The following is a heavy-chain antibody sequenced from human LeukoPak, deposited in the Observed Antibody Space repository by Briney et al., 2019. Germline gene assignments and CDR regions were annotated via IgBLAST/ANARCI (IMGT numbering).Heavy chain of an antibody. V-gene: IGHV1-58*01. CDR1: GFTFTSSA. Sequence: SVKVSCKASGFTFTSSAVQWVRQARGQRLEWIGWIVVGSGNTNYAQKFQERVTITRDMSTSTAYMGLSSLRSEDTAVYYCAADVPRGDHSDLEYWGQGTLVTVSS. CDR2: IVVGSGNT. D-gene: IGHD4-11*01. CDR3: AADVPRGDHSDLEY. J-gene: IGHJ4*02.